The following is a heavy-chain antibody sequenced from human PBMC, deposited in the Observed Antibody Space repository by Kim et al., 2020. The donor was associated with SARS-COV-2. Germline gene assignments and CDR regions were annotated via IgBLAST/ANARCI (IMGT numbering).Heavy chain of an antibody. V-gene: IGHV3-11*03. J-gene: IGHJ6*02. CDR3: ASVGYDYVWGSSRDYYYYYGMDV. D-gene: IGHD3-16*02. Sequence: GGSLRLSCAASGFTFSDYYMSWIRQAPGKGLEWVSYISSSSSYTNYADSVKGRFTISRDNAKNSRYLQMNSLRAEDTAVYYCASVGYDYVWGSSRDYYYYYGMDVWGQGTTVTVSS. CDR2: ISSSSSYT. CDR1: GFTFSDYY.